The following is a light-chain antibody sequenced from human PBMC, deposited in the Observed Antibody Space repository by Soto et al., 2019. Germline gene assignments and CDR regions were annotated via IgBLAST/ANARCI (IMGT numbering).Light chain of an antibody. V-gene: IGKV1-5*03. CDR2: KAS. CDR3: QQYSTYTPRT. J-gene: IGKJ1*01. Sequence: DIQMTQSPSTLSASVGDRVAITCRASQSISIWLAWYQQKPGKAPKILIYKASSLESGVPSRFSGSGSGTEFTLTISSLQPGDFATYYCQQYSTYTPRTFGQGTKVDIK. CDR1: QSISIW.